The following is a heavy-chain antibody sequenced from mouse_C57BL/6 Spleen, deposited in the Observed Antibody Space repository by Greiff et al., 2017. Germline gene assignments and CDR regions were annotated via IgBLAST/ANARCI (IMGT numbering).Heavy chain of an antibody. J-gene: IGHJ2*01. CDR1: GYTFTSYW. CDR3: SRGDYYGSSNGY. D-gene: IGHD1-1*01. CDR2: IDPSGSYT. V-gene: IGHV1-50*01. Sequence: VQLQQPGAELVKPGASVKLSCKASGYTFTSYWMQWVKQRPGQGLEWIGEIDPSGSYTNYNQTFKGKATLTVDTSSSTAYMQLSSLTSEDSAVXYCSRGDYYGSSNGYWGQGTTLTVSS.